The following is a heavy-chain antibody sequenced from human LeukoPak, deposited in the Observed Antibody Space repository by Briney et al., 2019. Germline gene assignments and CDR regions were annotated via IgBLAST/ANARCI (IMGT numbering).Heavy chain of an antibody. CDR1: GFXXSSYG. V-gene: IGHV3-30*02. CDR2: IRFDGSNK. CDR3: AGDFDY. Sequence: SCAAXGFXXSSYGMHWVRQTPGKGLEWVAFIRFDGSNKYYADSVKARFTISRYNSKNTLYLQMNSLRAEDTAVYYCAGDFDYWGQGTLVTVSS. J-gene: IGHJ4*02.